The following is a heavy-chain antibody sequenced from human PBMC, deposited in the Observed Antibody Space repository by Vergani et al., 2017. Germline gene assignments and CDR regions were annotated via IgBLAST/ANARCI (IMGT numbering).Heavy chain of an antibody. CDR3: ARDAYCSSTSCYPNWFDP. V-gene: IGHV1-58*02. CDR2: IVVGSGNT. J-gene: IGHJ5*02. Sequence: QMQLVQSGPEVKKPGTSVKVSCKASGFTFTSSAMQWVRQARGQRLEWIGWIVVGSGNTNYAQKFQERVTITRDMSTSTAYMELSSLRSEDTAVYHCARDAYCSSTSCYPNWFDPWGQGTLVTVSS. D-gene: IGHD2-2*01. CDR1: GFTFTSSA.